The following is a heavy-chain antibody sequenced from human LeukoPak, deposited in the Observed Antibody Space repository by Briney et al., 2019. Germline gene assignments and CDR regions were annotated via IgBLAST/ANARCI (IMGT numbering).Heavy chain of an antibody. V-gene: IGHV3-21*01. CDR3: ARDSLYYYDSSGYGIDAFDI. J-gene: IGHJ3*02. D-gene: IGHD3-22*01. Sequence: KAGGSLRLSCAASGFTFSSYSMNWVRQAPGKGPEWVSSISSSSSYIYYADSVKGRFTISRDNAKNSLYLQMNSLRAEDTAVYYCARDSLYYYDSSGYGIDAFDIWGQGTMVTVSS. CDR1: GFTFSSYS. CDR2: ISSSSSYI.